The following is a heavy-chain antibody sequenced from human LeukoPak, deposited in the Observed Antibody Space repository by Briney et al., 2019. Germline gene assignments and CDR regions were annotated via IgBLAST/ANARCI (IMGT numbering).Heavy chain of an antibody. Sequence: SETLSLTCTVSDDSISSSISNNYWSWIRQPPGKGLEWIGYIHYTGSTNYNPSPKNRITISGDTSKSQFSLKLTSVTAADTAVYYCARENIYMHYFDYWGQGTLVTVSS. CDR3: ARENIYMHYFDY. D-gene: IGHD2/OR15-2a*01. J-gene: IGHJ4*02. CDR1: DDSISSSISNNY. V-gene: IGHV4-61*01. CDR2: IHYTGST.